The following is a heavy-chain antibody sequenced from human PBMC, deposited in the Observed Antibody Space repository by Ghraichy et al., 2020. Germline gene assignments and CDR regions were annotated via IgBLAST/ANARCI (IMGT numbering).Heavy chain of an antibody. CDR3: ARDPSVRFLDWQFSRPDAFDV. V-gene: IGHV3-74*01. D-gene: IGHD3/OR15-3a*01. J-gene: IGHJ3*01. CDR1: GFTFSSHW. CDR2: VNSDESST. Sequence: GGSLRLSCAASGFTFSSHWMHWVRQVPGKGLVWVSRVNSDESSTTYADSVKGRFSISRDNTKNTLYLQMNSLRAEDTAVYYCARDPSVRFLDWQFSRPDAFDVWGHGTRVIVSS.